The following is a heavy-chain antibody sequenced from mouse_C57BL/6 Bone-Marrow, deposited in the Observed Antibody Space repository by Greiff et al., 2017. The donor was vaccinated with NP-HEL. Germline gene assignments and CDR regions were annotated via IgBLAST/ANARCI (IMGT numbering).Heavy chain of an antibody. J-gene: IGHJ3*01. CDR2: IWTGGGT. Sequence: VQVVESGPGLVAPSQSLSITCTVSGFSLTSYAISWVRQPPGKGLEWLGVIWTGGGTNYNSALKSRLSISKDNSKSQVFLKMNSLQTDDTARYYCARLRSRVALGGFAYWGQGTLVTVSA. V-gene: IGHV2-9-1*01. CDR1: GFSLTSYA. CDR3: ARLRSRVALGGFAY. D-gene: IGHD1-1*02.